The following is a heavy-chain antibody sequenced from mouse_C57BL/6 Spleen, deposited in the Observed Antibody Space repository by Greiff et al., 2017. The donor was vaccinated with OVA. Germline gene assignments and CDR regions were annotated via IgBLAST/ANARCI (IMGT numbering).Heavy chain of an antibody. J-gene: IGHJ2*01. D-gene: IGHD3-3*01. V-gene: IGHV1-76*01. CDR3: ARGRADFDY. CDR2: IYPGSGNT. CDR1: GYTFTDYY. Sequence: QVQLKESGAELVRPGASVKLSCKASGYTFTDYYINWVKQRPGQGLEWIARIYPGSGNTYYNEKFKGKATLTAEKSSSTAYMQLSSLTSEDSAVYFCARGRADFDYWGQGTTLTVSS.